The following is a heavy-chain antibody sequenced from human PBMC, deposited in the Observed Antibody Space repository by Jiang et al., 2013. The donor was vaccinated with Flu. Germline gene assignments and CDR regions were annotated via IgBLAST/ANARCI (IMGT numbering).Heavy chain of an antibody. Sequence: SSVKVSCKASGGTSSSYAISWVRQAPGQGLEWMGGIIPIFGTANYAQKFQGRVTITADKSTSTAYMELSSLRSEDTAVYYCAAIIGYSYGPYWGQGTLVTVSS. CDR3: AAIIGYSYGPY. CDR2: IIPIFGTA. V-gene: IGHV1-69*06. J-gene: IGHJ4*02. CDR1: GGTSSSYA. D-gene: IGHD5-18*01.